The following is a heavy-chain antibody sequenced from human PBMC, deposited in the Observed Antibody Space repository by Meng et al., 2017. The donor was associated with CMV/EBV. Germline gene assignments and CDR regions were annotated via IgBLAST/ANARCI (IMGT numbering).Heavy chain of an antibody. CDR1: GFTFSAYA. CDR2: TSYDESTK. Sequence: GGSLRLSCAASGFTFSAYAMHWVRQAPGKGLEWVAVTSYDESTKYYIDSVKGRFTISRDNAKNSLFLQMNSLRADDTAVYYCARKGEYSGYDNYYGSVHWGQGTSVTVSS. V-gene: IGHV3-30*14. D-gene: IGHD3-9*01. J-gene: IGHJ4*02. CDR3: ARKGEYSGYDNYYGSVH.